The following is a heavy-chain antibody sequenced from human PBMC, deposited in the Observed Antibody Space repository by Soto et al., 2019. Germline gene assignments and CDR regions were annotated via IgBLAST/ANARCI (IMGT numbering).Heavy chain of an antibody. D-gene: IGHD5-18*01. J-gene: IGHJ5*02. CDR2: ISAYNGNT. V-gene: IGHV1-18*04. Sequence: QVQLVQSGAEVKKPGASVKVSCKASGYTFTSYGISWVRQAPGQGLEWMGWISAYNGNTNYAQKLQGRVTMTTDTSTSTAYMALRSLRSDDTAVYYCAREKRRGYSYGYVHWFDPWGQGTLVTVSS. CDR3: AREKRRGYSYGYVHWFDP. CDR1: GYTFTSYG.